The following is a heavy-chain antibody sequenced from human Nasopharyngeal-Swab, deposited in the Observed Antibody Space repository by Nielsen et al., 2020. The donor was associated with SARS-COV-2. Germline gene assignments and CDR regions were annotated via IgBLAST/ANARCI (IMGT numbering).Heavy chain of an antibody. J-gene: IGHJ6*03. V-gene: IGHV3-23*01. D-gene: IGHD5-18*01. CDR3: ARAEGYSYGPLIYYYYMDV. Sequence: RQPPGKGLEWVSAISGSGGSTYYADSVKGRFTISRDNSKNTLYLQMNSLRAEDTAVYYCARAEGYSYGPLIYYYYMDVWGKGTTVTVSS. CDR2: ISGSGGST.